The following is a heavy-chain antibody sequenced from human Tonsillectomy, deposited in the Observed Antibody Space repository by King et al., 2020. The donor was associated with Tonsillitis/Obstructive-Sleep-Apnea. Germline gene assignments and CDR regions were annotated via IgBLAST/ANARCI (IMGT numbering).Heavy chain of an antibody. CDR3: AKAPAGYYYYMDV. CDR1: GFTFDDYT. V-gene: IGHV3-43*01. J-gene: IGHJ6*03. CDR2: ISWDGGST. Sequence: VKLVESGGVVVQPGGSLRLSCSASGFTFDDYTMHWVRQAPGKGLEWVSLISWDGGSTYYADSVKGRFTISRDNSKNSLYLQMNSLRTEDTALYYCAKAPAGYYYYMDVWGKGTTVTVSS.